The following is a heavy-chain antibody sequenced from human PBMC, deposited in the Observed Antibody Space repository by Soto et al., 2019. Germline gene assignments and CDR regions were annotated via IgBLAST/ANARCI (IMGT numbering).Heavy chain of an antibody. Sequence: SETQSLRWTVAEGSSVGYCGSWIRQPPGKGLDYIGTIYNSGSTNYNPSLKSRVTISVDTSKNQLSLNLSSVTAADTAVYYCAGGRQWLAFDYWGQETLVTVSS. CDR1: EGSSVGYC. J-gene: IGHJ4*02. V-gene: IGHV4-59*01. CDR2: IYNSGST. D-gene: IGHD6-19*01. CDR3: AGGRQWLAFDY.